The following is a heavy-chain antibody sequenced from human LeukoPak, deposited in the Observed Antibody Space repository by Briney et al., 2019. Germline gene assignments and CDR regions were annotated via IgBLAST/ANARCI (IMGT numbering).Heavy chain of an antibody. J-gene: IGHJ5*02. CDR2: INPNSGGT. D-gene: IGHD2-21*01. CDR1: GYTFTGYY. V-gene: IGHV1-2*02. Sequence: ASVKVSCKASGYTFTGYYMHWVRQAPGQGLEWMGWINPNSGGTDFAQKFQGRVTMTRDTSISTAYMELSRLRSDDTAVYYCAREYYGRALDPWGQGTLVTVSS. CDR3: AREYYGRALDP.